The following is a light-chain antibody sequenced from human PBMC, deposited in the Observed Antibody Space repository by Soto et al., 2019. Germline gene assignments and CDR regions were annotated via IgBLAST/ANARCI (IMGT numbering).Light chain of an antibody. CDR1: SSNIGNNY. V-gene: IGLV1-51*01. J-gene: IGLJ2*01. CDR2: DNN. Sequence: QLVLTQPPSVSAAPGQKVTISCSGSSSNIGNNYVSWYQQLPGTAPKLLIYDNNKRPSGIPDRFSGSKSGTSATLGITGLQTGDEADYYCGTWDSSLSALFGGGTKVTVL. CDR3: GTWDSSLSAL.